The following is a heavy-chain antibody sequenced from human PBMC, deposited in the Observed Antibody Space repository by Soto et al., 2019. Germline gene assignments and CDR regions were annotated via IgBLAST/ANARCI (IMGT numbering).Heavy chain of an antibody. CDR2: IASSGGST. J-gene: IGHJ4*02. Sequence: EVQLLESGGGLVQPGGSLRLSCAASGFTFSSYVMNWVRQAPGRGLEWVSSIASSGGSTYVADSVKARFTISRDNSKNTRSLQMNSLRADDTAVYYCARGDFSFDHWGQGTPVTVSS. CDR3: ARGDFSFDH. V-gene: IGHV3-23*01. CDR1: GFTFSSYV. D-gene: IGHD2-21*02.